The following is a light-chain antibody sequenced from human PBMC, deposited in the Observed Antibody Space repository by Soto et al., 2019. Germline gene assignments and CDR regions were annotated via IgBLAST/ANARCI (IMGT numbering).Light chain of an antibody. J-gene: IGKJ2*01. V-gene: IGKV3-20*01. Sequence: EIVLTQSPGTLSLSPGERATLSCRASQSVSSTFLAWYQQKPGQAPRLLTYGASSRATGIPDRFSGSGSGTSFTLTISRLEPEDFAVYYCQQFGSSPPYTFGQGTKVEIK. CDR3: QQFGSSPPYT. CDR2: GAS. CDR1: QSVSSTF.